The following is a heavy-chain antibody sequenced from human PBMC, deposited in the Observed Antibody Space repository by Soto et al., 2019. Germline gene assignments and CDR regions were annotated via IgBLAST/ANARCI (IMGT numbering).Heavy chain of an antibody. Sequence: QVQLLQPGAEVVKPGSSVRVSCKASGGTFTSYAINWVRQAPGQGLEWMGGIIPMSGSTKYAQKFEGRLTLTAGESTGTAYMELRRLTSDDIAVYVCARVVTRELRLRDGLDIWGQGTIVTVSS. CDR2: IIPMSGST. V-gene: IGHV1-69*12. CDR3: ARVVTRELRLRDGLDI. D-gene: IGHD1-26*01. CDR1: GGTFTSYA. J-gene: IGHJ3*02.